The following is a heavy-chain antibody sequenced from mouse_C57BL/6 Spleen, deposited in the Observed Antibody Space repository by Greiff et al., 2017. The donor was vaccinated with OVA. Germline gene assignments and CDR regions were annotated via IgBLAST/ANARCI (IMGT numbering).Heavy chain of an antibody. V-gene: IGHV14-4*01. Sequence: EVKLVESGAELVRPGASVKLSCTASGFNIKDDYMNWVKQRPEPGLEWIGWIDTENGDTEYASKFQGKATITADTSSNTAYLQLSSLTSEDTAVYYCTTGGYLAWFAYWGQGTLVTVSA. J-gene: IGHJ3*01. D-gene: IGHD2-2*01. CDR2: IDTENGDT. CDR1: GFNIKDDY. CDR3: TTGGYLAWFAY.